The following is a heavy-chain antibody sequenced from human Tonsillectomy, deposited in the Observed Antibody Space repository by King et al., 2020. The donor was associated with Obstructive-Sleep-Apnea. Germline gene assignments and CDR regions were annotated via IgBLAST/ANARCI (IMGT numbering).Heavy chain of an antibody. D-gene: IGHD6-13*01. V-gene: IGHV3-23*04. CDR3: AKGPAQQLVPNYFDY. CDR2: ISGSGDNT. J-gene: IGHJ4*02. Sequence: VQLVESGGGLVQPGGSLRLSCAASGFTFSSLAMSWVRQAPGKGLEWVSVISGSGDNTYYADSVKGRFTISRDNSKNTLYLQMTSLRADDTAVYDCAKGPAQQLVPNYFDYWGQGTLVTVSS. CDR1: GFTFSSLA.